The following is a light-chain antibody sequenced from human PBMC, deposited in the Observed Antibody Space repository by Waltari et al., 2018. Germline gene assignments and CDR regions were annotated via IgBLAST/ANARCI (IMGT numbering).Light chain of an antibody. CDR1: SGHSSYT. CDR2: VNSDGSH. J-gene: IGLJ2*01. Sequence: QLVLTQSPSASASLGASVKLTCTLSSGHSSYTIAWHQQQPEKGPRYLMKVNSDGSHSKGDGIPDRFSGSSSGAVRYLTISSLQSEDEADYYCQTWGTGIHVVFGGGTKLTVL. V-gene: IGLV4-69*01. CDR3: QTWGTGIHVV.